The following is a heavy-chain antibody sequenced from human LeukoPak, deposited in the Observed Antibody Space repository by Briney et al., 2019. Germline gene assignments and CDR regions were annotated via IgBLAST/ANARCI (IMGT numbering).Heavy chain of an antibody. Sequence: SETLSLTCTVSGYSISSGYYWGWIRQPPGKGLEWIGSIYHSGSTYYNPSLKSRVTISVDTSKNQFSLKLSSATAADTAVYYCARDRGSSGWYGGNWFDPWGQGTLVTVSS. V-gene: IGHV4-38-2*02. D-gene: IGHD6-19*01. CDR3: ARDRGSSGWYGGNWFDP. CDR1: GYSISSGYY. CDR2: IYHSGST. J-gene: IGHJ5*02.